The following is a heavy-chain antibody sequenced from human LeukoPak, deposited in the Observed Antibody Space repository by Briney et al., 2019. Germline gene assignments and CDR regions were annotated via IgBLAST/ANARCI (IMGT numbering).Heavy chain of an antibody. CDR1: GYSFTGYY. CDR2: INPNSGGT. V-gene: IGHV1-2*02. J-gene: IGHJ4*02. CDR3: AKPVMISLLDFDY. D-gene: IGHD3/OR15-3a*01. Sequence: GASVKVSCKASGYSFTGYYIHWVRQAPGQGLEWMGWINPNSGGTNYAQKFQGRVTMTRDTSISTAYMELSRLRSDDTAVYYCAKPVMISLLDFDYWGQGTLVTVSS.